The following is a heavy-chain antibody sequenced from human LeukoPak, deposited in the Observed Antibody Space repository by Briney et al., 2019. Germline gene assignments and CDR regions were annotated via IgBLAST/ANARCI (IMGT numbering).Heavy chain of an antibody. Sequence: ASVKVSCKASGYTFTSYDINWVRQANGQGLEWMGWIKPNSGDTDYAQKLQGRVTMTRDTSINTAYMELSSLTSEDTAVYYCARMNWLTTTNPNWFDPWGQGTLVTVSS. CDR2: IKPNSGDT. D-gene: IGHD4-11*01. CDR3: ARMNWLTTTNPNWFDP. J-gene: IGHJ5*02. CDR1: GYTFTSYD. V-gene: IGHV1-8*01.